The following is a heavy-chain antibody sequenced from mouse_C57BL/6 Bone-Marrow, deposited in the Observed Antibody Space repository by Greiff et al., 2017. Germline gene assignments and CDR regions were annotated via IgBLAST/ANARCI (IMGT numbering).Heavy chain of an antibody. J-gene: IGHJ2*01. CDR1: GYTFTSYW. CDR2: IHPNSGST. V-gene: IGHV1-64*01. Sequence: QVQLQQSGAELVKPGASVKLSCKASGYTFTSYWMHWVKQRPGQGLEWIGMIHPNSGSTNYNEKFKSKATLTVDKSSSTAYMQLSSLTSEDSAVYYCARRYTTVFDYWGQGTTLTVSS. D-gene: IGHD1-1*01. CDR3: ARRYTTVFDY.